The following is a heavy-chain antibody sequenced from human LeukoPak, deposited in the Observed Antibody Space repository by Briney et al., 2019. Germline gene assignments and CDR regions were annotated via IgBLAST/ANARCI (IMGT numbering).Heavy chain of an antibody. V-gene: IGHV4-34*01. CDR1: GGSFSGYY. CDR2: INHSGST. CDR3: ARGRNDQWLSYYYYYMDV. J-gene: IGHJ6*03. D-gene: IGHD5-12*01. Sequence: SETLSLTCAVYGGSFSGYYWSWIRQPPGKGLEWIGEINHSGSTNYNPSLKSRVTISVDTSKNQFSLKLSCVTAADTAVYYCARGRNDQWLSYYYYYMDVWGKGTTVTVSS.